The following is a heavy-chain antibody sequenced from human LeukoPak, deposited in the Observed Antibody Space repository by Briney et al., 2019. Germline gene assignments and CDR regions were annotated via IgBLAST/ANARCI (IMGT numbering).Heavy chain of an antibody. CDR1: GYAFTTYD. J-gene: IGHJ5*02. CDR3: ARGRGSGHKENWFDP. D-gene: IGHD6-19*01. V-gene: IGHV1-8*01. CDR2: MNPNSGNT. Sequence: EASVKVSCKASGYAFTTYDINWARQATGQGPEWMGWMNPNSGNTGYTQNFQGRVTMTRNTSISTAYMELSSLKSEDTAVYYCARGRGSGHKENWFDPWGLGTLVTVSS.